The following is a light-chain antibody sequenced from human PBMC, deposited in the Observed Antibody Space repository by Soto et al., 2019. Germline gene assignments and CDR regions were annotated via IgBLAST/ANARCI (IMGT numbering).Light chain of an antibody. J-gene: IGKJ1*01. Sequence: DIQMTQSPSSLSASLSDGVTMXSQTSQRVDTWLAWYQQKPGTAPKLLIYKATILQSGVPSRFSGSGSGTEFTLAISSLQPDDFATYYCQEYETFSPWTFGQGTKVDIK. V-gene: IGKV1-5*03. CDR2: KAT. CDR3: QEYETFSPWT. CDR1: QRVDTW.